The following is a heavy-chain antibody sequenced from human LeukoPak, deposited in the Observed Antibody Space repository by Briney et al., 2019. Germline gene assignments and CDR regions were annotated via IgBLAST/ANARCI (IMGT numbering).Heavy chain of an antibody. CDR2: IKQDGTEK. J-gene: IGHJ4*02. CDR3: ARQELTFDY. CDR1: GFTFDKFW. V-gene: IGHV3-7*01. Sequence: PGGSLRLSCAASGFTFDKFWMSWVRQAPGKGLEWVANIKQDGTEKYYADSMKGRFTISRDNGKNSLYLQIDSLRAEDTAVYYCARQELTFDYWGQGTQVTVSS. D-gene: IGHD1-1*01.